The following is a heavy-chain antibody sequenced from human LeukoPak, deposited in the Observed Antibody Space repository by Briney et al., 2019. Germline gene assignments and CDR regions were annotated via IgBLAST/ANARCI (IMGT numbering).Heavy chain of an antibody. Sequence: PSETLSLTCTVSGGSISSYYGSWIRQPAGKGLEWIGRIYTSGSTNYNPSLKSRVTLSVDTSNNQLCLKLSSVTAPDPAVYYCARDAHGSGRNYYYYYYMDVWGKGTTVTVSS. CDR1: GGSISSYY. V-gene: IGHV4-4*07. CDR3: ARDAHGSGRNYYYYYYMDV. D-gene: IGHD3-10*01. CDR2: IYTSGST. J-gene: IGHJ6*03.